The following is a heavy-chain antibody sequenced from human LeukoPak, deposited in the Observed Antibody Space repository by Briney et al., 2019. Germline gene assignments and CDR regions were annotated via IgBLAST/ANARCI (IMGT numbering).Heavy chain of an antibody. CDR3: ARHWRWLQSFDY. V-gene: IGHV4-39*01. D-gene: IGHD5-24*01. CDR1: GGSISSSSYY. J-gene: IGHJ4*02. CDR2: IYYSGST. Sequence: SETLSLTCTVSGGSISSSSYYWGWIRQPPGEGLEWIGSIYYSGSTYYNPSLKSRVTISVDTSKNQFSLKLSSVTAADTAVYYCARHWRWLQSFDYWGQGTLVTVSS.